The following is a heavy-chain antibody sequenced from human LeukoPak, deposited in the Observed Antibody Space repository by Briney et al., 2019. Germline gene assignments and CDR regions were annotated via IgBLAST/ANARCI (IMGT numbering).Heavy chain of an antibody. CDR1: GFMFDDYA. Sequence: GGSLRLSCTGSGFMFDDYALTWVRQAPGKGLEWVGFIRSKAYGGTTEYAASVKGRFTISRDDSKSIAYLQMNSLKTEDTAVYYCTRDLGYCSGGSCPDYWGQGTLVTVSS. J-gene: IGHJ4*02. D-gene: IGHD2-15*01. V-gene: IGHV3-49*04. CDR3: TRDLGYCSGGSCPDY. CDR2: IRSKAYGGTT.